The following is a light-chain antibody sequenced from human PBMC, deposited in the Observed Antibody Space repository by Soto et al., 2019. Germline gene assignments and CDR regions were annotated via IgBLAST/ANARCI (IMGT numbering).Light chain of an antibody. V-gene: IGKV1-39*01. Sequence: DIKMTQSPSSLSASVGNRVTITCRASQSISTYLNWYQKKPGKAPNLLIYDASRLQSGVPSRFSGSGGGTDFTLSISSAQPEDFATYFCQQSYMDPITFGQGTRLEIK. J-gene: IGKJ5*01. CDR2: DAS. CDR1: QSISTY. CDR3: QQSYMDPIT.